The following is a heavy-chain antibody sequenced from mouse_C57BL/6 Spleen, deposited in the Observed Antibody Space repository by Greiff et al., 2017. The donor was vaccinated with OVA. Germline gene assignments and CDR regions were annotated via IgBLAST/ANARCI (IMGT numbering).Heavy chain of an antibody. Sequence: QVQLKQPGTELVKPGASVKLSCKASGYTFTSYWMHWVKQRPGQGLEWIGNINPSNGGTNYNEKFKSKATLTVDKSSSTAYMQLSSLTSEDSAVYYCARGHLGLRAWFAYWGQGTLVTVSA. J-gene: IGHJ3*01. CDR1: GYTFTSYW. D-gene: IGHD2-4*01. CDR2: INPSNGGT. V-gene: IGHV1-53*01. CDR3: ARGHLGLRAWFAY.